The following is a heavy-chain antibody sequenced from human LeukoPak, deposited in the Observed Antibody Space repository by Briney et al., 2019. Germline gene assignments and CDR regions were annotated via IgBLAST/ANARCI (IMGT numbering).Heavy chain of an antibody. Sequence: SGGSLRLSCTASEFTFSSFWMSWVRQAPGKGLEWVANIKHDGSDKYYVGSVKGRFTISRDNAKNSLYLQMNSLRDEDTAVYYCASNLPHWGQGTLVTVSS. CDR3: ASNLPH. D-gene: IGHD1-14*01. J-gene: IGHJ4*02. CDR1: EFTFSSFW. CDR2: IKHDGSDK. V-gene: IGHV3-7*01.